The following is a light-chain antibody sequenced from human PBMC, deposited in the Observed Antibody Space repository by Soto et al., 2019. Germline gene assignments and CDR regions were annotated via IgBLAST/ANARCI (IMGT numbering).Light chain of an antibody. Sequence: MSQSASPLSVSPGEIATLSCRASQSVSSNLAWYQQKPGQAPRLLMYDASTRATGIPARFSGSGSGTEFTLTMSCLQSEDSAVYCCQQYYKSPWRFGQGTKVDI. CDR1: QSVSSN. CDR2: DAS. CDR3: QQYYKSPWR. J-gene: IGKJ1*01. V-gene: IGKV3-15*01.